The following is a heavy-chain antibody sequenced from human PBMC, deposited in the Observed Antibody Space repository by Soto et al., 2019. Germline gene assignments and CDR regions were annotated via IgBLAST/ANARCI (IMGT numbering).Heavy chain of an antibody. CDR1: GDSVSSNSAA. J-gene: IGHJ6*03. Sequence: QSQTLSLTCAISGDSVSSNSAAWNWIRQSPSRGLEWLGRTYYRSKWYNDYAVSVKSRITINPDTSKNQFSLQLNSVTPEDTAVYYCARVPPGYEDYYYYMDVWGKGTTVTVSS. D-gene: IGHD1-1*01. CDR3: ARVPPGYEDYYYYMDV. CDR2: TYYRSKWYN. V-gene: IGHV6-1*01.